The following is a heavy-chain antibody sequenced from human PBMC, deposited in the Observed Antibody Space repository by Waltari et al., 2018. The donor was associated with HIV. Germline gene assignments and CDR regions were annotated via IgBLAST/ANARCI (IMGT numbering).Heavy chain of an antibody. J-gene: IGHJ3*02. CDR2: ISRSGSTI. CDR1: GFTSRSYE. V-gene: IGHV3-48*03. D-gene: IGHD3-10*01. Sequence: EVQLVESGGGLVQRGGSLRLSCEPSGFTSRSYEMNWVRQDPGKGLEGVSYISRSGSTIHYADSVKGRFTISRDNAKNSLYLRMNSLRAEDTAVYYCARAHITMIRGGNAFDIWGQGTMVTVSS. CDR3: ARAHITMIRGGNAFDI.